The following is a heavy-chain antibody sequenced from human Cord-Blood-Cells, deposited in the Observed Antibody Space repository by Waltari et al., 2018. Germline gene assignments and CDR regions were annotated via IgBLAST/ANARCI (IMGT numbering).Heavy chain of an antibody. Sequence: QVQLVQSGAEVKKPGASVKVSGKASGYTFTGYYMPLVRQAPGQGLEWMGWINPNSGGTNYAQKFQGRVTMTRDTSISTAYMELSRLRSDDTAVYYCARGFLYYGSGSYYDYWGQGTLVTVSS. J-gene: IGHJ4*02. CDR2: INPNSGGT. V-gene: IGHV1-2*02. CDR3: ARGFLYYGSGSYYDY. CDR1: GYTFTGYY. D-gene: IGHD3-10*01.